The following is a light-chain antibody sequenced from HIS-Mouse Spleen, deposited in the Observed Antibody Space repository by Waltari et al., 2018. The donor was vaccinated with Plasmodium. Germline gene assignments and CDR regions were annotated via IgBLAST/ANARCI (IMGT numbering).Light chain of an antibody. CDR1: QSVSSSY. Sequence: IVLTQSPGTLSLSPGESATLSCRASQSVSSSYLAWYQQKPGQAPRLLIYGASSRATGIPDRFSGSGSGTDFTLTISCLQSEDFATYYCQQYYSFPYTFGQGTKLEIK. J-gene: IGKJ2*01. CDR2: GAS. CDR3: QQYYSFPYT. V-gene: IGKV3-20*01.